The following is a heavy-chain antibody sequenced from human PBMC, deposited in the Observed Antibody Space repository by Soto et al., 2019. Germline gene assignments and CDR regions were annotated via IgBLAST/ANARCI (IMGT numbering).Heavy chain of an antibody. CDR1: GGSISSSSYY. V-gene: IGHV4-39*01. Sequence: SETLSLTCTVSGGSISSSSYYWGWIRQPPGKGLEWIGSIYYSGSTYYNPSLKSRVTISVDTSXXXFSLXLXXVTAADTAVYYCASTLGYCTNGVCYVWGALLDYWGQGTLVTVSS. CDR3: ASTLGYCTNGVCYVWGALLDY. J-gene: IGHJ4*02. CDR2: IYYSGST. D-gene: IGHD2-8*01.